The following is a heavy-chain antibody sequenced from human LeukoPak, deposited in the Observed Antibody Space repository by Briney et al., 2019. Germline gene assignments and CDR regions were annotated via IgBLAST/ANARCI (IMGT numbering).Heavy chain of an antibody. CDR3: ARTPTRRYDSSGYLGY. CDR1: GFTFSSYG. CDR2: IRYDGSNK. Sequence: PGGSLRLSCAASGFTFSSYGMHWVRQAPGKGLEWVAFIRYDGSNKYYADSVKGRFTTSRDNSKNTLYLQMNSLRAEDTAVYYCARTPTRRYDSSGYLGYWGQGTLVTVSS. D-gene: IGHD3-22*01. V-gene: IGHV3-30*02. J-gene: IGHJ4*02.